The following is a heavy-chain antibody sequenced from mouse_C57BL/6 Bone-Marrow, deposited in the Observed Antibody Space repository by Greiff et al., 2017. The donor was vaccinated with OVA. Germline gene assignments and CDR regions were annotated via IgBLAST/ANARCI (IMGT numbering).Heavy chain of an antibody. V-gene: IGHV2-5*01. CDR1: GFSLTSYG. CDR2: IWRGGST. CDR3: AKQTAQAPGGFAY. J-gene: IGHJ3*01. D-gene: IGHD3-2*02. Sequence: QVQLQQSGPGLVQPSQSLSITCTVSGFSLTSYGVHWVRQSPGKGLEWLGVIWRGGSTDYNAAFMSRMSITKDNSKSQVFLKMHSLHADDTAIYYGAKQTAQAPGGFAYWGQGTLVTVSA.